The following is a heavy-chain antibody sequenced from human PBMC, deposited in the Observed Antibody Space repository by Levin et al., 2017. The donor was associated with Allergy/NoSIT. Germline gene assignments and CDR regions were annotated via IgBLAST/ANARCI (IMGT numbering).Heavy chain of an antibody. CDR1: GGSFSGYY. V-gene: IGHV4-34*01. CDR2: INHSGST. Sequence: PSETLSLTCAVYGGSFSGYYWSWIRQPPGKGLEWIGEINHSGSTNYNPSLKSRVIISVDTSKNQFSLKLSSVTAADTAVDYCARASTSKWLTFDSWGQGTLVTVSS. J-gene: IGHJ4*02. CDR3: ARASTSKWLTFDS. D-gene: IGHD6-19*01.